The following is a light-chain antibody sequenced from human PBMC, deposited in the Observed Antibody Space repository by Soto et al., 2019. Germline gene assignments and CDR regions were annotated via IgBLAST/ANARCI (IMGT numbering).Light chain of an antibody. V-gene: IGKV1-12*01. CDR3: QQRYSTLGT. CDR2: GAS. CDR1: QGISTW. Sequence: IQMTQSPSSVSASVGYRVTITCWASQGISTWLAWYQQKAGKAPNILIYGASNLHSGVPSRFSGSGSGTDFTLTISSLQPEDFGTYYGQQRYSTLGTFGQGTKVDIK. J-gene: IGKJ1*01.